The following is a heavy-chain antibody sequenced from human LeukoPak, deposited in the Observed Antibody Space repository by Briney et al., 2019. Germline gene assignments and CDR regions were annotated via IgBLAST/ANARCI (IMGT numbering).Heavy chain of an antibody. CDR2: IIPIFGTA. J-gene: IGHJ6*03. V-gene: IGHV1-69*05. Sequence: SVKVSCKASGGTFSSYAISWVRQAPGQGLEWMGGIIPIFGTANYAQKFQGRVTITTDESTSTAYMELSSLRSEDTAVYYCARTDTVTPWESYYYYYMDVWGKGTTVTVSS. CDR1: GGTFSSYA. CDR3: ARTDTVTPWESYYYYYMDV. D-gene: IGHD4-11*01.